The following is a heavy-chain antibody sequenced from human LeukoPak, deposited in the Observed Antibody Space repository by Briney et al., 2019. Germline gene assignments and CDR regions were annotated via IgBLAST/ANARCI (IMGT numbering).Heavy chain of an antibody. J-gene: IGHJ4*02. CDR1: GYTFTSYY. CDR2: ISPSGGST. Sequence: ASVKVSCKASGYTFTSYYMHWVRQAPGQGLEWMGIISPSGGSTSYAQKFLGRVTMTRDTSTSTVYMELSSLRSDDTALYYCATVYRSGWYWNYWGQGSLVTVSS. V-gene: IGHV1-46*01. CDR3: ATVYRSGWYWNY. D-gene: IGHD6-19*01.